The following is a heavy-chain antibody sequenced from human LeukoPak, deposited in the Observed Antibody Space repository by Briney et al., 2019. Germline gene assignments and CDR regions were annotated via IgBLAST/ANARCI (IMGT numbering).Heavy chain of an antibody. CDR2: IIPNLGMA. V-gene: IGHV1-69*04. CDR1: GGTFSNDA. Sequence: SVKVSCKASGGTFSNDAISWVRQAPGQGLEWMGRIIPNLGMALYAQKFKGRVTITADKSPSTAYMELSSLTSDDTAVYYCASSRIVPAAISAFDIWGQGTMVTVSS. J-gene: IGHJ3*02. CDR3: ASSRIVPAAISAFDI. D-gene: IGHD2-2*01.